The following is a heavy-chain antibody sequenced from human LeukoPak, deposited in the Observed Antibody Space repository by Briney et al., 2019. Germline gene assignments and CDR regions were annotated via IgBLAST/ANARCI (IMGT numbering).Heavy chain of an antibody. J-gene: IGHJ3*01. D-gene: IGHD3-9*01. CDR1: GFTVSSNY. V-gene: IGHV3-53*01. CDR2: TYGGGST. Sequence: PGGSLRLSCAASGFTVSSNYMSWVRQAPGKGLEWVSVTYGGGSTYYADSVKGRFSISRDNSKNTLYLQMNSLRAEDTAVYYCAKAYYDILTGYYSWGQGTMVTVSS. CDR3: AKAYYDILTGYYS.